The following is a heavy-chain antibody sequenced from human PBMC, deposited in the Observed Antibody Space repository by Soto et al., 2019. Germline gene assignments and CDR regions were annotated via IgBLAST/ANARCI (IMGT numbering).Heavy chain of an antibody. CDR1: GYIFTSYG. Sequence: ASVKVSCKASGYIFTSYGISWVRQAPGQGLEWMGWISPYNGNTNYAQKFQGRVTMTRDTSASTAYMELSSLRSEDTAVYYCASSYSNYALIDYYYYGMDVWGQGTTVTVSS. CDR2: ISPYNGNT. D-gene: IGHD4-4*01. J-gene: IGHJ6*02. V-gene: IGHV1-18*01. CDR3: ASSYSNYALIDYYYYGMDV.